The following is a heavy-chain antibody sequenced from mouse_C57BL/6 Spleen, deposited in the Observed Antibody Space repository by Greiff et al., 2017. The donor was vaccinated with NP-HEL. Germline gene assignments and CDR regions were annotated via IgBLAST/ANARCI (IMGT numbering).Heavy chain of an antibody. CDR2: IDPETGGT. CDR1: GYTFTDYE. J-gene: IGHJ2*01. CDR3: TRFVGRDYFDY. V-gene: IGHV1-15*01. D-gene: IGHD4-1*01. Sequence: VQLQQSGAELVRPGASVTLSCKASGYTFTDYEMHWVKQTPVHGLEWIGAIDPETGGTAYNQKFKGKAILTADKSSSTAYMELRSLTSEDSAVYYCTRFVGRDYFDYWGQGTTLTVSS.